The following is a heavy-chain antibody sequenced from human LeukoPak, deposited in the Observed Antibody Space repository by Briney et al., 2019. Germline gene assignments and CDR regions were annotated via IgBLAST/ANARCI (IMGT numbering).Heavy chain of an antibody. D-gene: IGHD2-21*01. CDR1: GFTFNNYA. Sequence: PGGSLRLSCAASGFTFNNYAMAWVRQAPGKGLEWVSGISVGGRDTYYADSVKGRFTISRDIFNNTVYLQMNRLRVEDTAVYYCVTIVETSFDAFDIWGQGTMVTVSS. CDR2: ISVGGRDT. V-gene: IGHV3-23*01. J-gene: IGHJ3*02. CDR3: VTIVETSFDAFDI.